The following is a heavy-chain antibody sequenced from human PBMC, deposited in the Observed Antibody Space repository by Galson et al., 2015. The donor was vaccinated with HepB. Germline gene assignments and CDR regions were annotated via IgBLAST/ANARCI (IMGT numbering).Heavy chain of an antibody. D-gene: IGHD3-16*01. V-gene: IGHV3-30*03. CDR1: GFSFNTYG. CDR2: ISYDGSNK. Sequence: SLRLSCAASGFSFNTYGMHWVRQAPGKGLEWVAVISYDGSNKYYADSVKGRFTISRDNSKNTLYLQMNSLRAEDTAVYYCARDLWGTYVFVLGTLDYWGQGTLVTVSS. CDR3: ARDLWGTYVFVLGTLDY. J-gene: IGHJ4*02.